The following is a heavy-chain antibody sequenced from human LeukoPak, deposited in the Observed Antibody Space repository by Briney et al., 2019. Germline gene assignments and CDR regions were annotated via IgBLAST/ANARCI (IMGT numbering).Heavy chain of an antibody. V-gene: IGHV1-69*04. CDR1: GGTFSSYA. D-gene: IGHD3-3*01. CDR3: ASSYDFWSGYGAFDI. J-gene: IGHJ3*02. CDR2: IIPILGIA. Sequence: SVKVSCKASGGTFSSYAISWVRQAPGQGLEWMGRIIPILGIANYAQKFQGRVTITADKSTSTAYMELSSLRSEDTAVYYCASSYDFWSGYGAFDIWGQGTIVTVSS.